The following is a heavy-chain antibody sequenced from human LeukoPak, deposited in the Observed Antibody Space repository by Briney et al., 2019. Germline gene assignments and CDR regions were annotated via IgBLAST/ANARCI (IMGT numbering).Heavy chain of an antibody. J-gene: IGHJ6*03. V-gene: IGHV3-74*01. Sequence: GGSLRLSCAASGFSFSSSWMHWVRQVPGKGLEWVSRINDDETSTTYAESVKGRFTISRDNAKNTLYLQMNSLRAEDTAVYYCARDFDYYYYYMDVWGKGTTVTVSS. CDR3: ARDFDYYYYYMDV. CDR1: GFSFSSSW. CDR2: INDDETST.